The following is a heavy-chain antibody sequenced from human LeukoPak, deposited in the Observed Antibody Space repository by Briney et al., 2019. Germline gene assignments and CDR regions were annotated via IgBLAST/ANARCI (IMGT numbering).Heavy chain of an antibody. CDR3: ARPYSSGWYGDY. CDR2: IYSGGST. V-gene: IGHV3-66*04. Sequence: GGSLRLSCAASGFTVRSNYMSWVRQAPGKGLEWVSVIYSGGSTYYADSVKGRFTISRDNSKNTLYLQMNSLRAEDTAVYYCARPYSSGWYGDYWGQGTLVTVSS. CDR1: GFTVRSNY. D-gene: IGHD6-19*01. J-gene: IGHJ4*02.